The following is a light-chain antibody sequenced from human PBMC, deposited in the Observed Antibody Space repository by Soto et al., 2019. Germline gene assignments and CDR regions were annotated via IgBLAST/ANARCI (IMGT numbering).Light chain of an antibody. Sequence: DIQMTQSPSSVSASVGDRVTITCRASQGISSWLAWYQQKPGKAPKLLIYAASSLQSGVPSRFSGSGSGTDFPLTLRRLPPEDFGNYFWQQANRFPVTFGGGNKVEIK. CDR2: AAS. CDR1: QGISSW. CDR3: QQANRFPVT. V-gene: IGKV1-12*01. J-gene: IGKJ4*01.